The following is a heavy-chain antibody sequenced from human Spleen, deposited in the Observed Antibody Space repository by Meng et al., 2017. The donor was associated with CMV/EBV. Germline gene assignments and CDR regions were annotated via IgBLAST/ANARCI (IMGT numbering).Heavy chain of an antibody. J-gene: IGHJ6*02. V-gene: IGHV4-34*01. D-gene: IGHD3-9*01. Sequence: SETLSLTCAVYGGSFSGYYWSWIRQPPGKGLEWIGEINHSGSTNYNPSLKSRVTISVDTSKNQFSLKLSSVTAADTAVYYCASSRKFLTGYYYYYGMDVWGQGTTVTVSS. CDR2: INHSGST. CDR1: GGSFSGYY. CDR3: ASSRKFLTGYYYYYGMDV.